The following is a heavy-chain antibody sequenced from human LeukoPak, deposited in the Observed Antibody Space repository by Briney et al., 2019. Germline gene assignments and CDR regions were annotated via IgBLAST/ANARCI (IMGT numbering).Heavy chain of an antibody. J-gene: IGHJ4*02. CDR3: AAASSQLISYSGYAPFDY. V-gene: IGHV1-24*01. Sequence: ASVKVSCKASGGTFSSYAISWVRQAPGKGLEWMGGFDPEDGETIYAQKFQGRVTMTEGTSTDTAYMELSSLRSEDTAVYYCAAASSQLISYSGYAPFDYWGQGTLVTVSS. CDR1: GGTFSSYA. D-gene: IGHD5-12*01. CDR2: FDPEDGET.